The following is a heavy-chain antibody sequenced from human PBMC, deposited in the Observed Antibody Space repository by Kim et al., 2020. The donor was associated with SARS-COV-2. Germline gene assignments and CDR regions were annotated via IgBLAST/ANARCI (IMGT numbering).Heavy chain of an antibody. D-gene: IGHD1-26*01. Sequence: GGSLRLSCAASGFTFSSYAMSWVRQAPGKGLEWVSAISGSGGSTYYADSVKGRFTISRDNSKNTLYLQMNSLRAEDTAVYYCAKPASGTYSAFHAPYYFDYWGQGTLVTVSS. V-gene: IGHV3-23*01. CDR2: ISGSGGST. J-gene: IGHJ4*02. CDR1: GFTFSSYA. CDR3: AKPASGTYSAFHAPYYFDY.